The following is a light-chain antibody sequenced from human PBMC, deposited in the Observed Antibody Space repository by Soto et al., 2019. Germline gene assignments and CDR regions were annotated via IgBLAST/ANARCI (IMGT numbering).Light chain of an antibody. CDR2: DAS. CDR1: QSISSW. V-gene: IGKV1-5*01. J-gene: IGKJ1*01. CDR3: QQYNTYPWT. Sequence: DIQVTQSPSTLSSSVGDRVTITCRASQSISSWLAWYQQTPGKAPKILIYDASSLESGVPSRFSGSGSGTEFTLTISRLQPDDFETYYCQQYNTYPWTFGQGTKVDIK.